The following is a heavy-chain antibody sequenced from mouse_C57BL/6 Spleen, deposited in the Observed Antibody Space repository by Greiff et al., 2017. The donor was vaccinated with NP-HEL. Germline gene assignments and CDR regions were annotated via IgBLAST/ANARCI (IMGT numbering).Heavy chain of an antibody. D-gene: IGHD1-1*01. CDR3: ARTPDDYGSSWYFDV. Sequence: EVQLQQSGPELVKPGASVKISCKASGYTFTDYYMNWVKQSHGKSLEWIGDINPNNGGTSYNQKLKGKATLTVDKSSSTAYMELRSLTSEDSAVYYCARTPDDYGSSWYFDVWGTGTTVTVSS. J-gene: IGHJ1*03. V-gene: IGHV1-26*01. CDR2: INPNNGGT. CDR1: GYTFTDYY.